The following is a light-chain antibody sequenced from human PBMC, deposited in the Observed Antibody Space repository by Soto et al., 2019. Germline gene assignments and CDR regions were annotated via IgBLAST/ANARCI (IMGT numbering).Light chain of an antibody. V-gene: IGKV1-5*03. CDR3: LQYNSYPWT. Sequence: DMQMTQSPSTRSASVGDRVTITCRASQSISSWLPWYQQKPGKAPKLLIYKASSLESGVPSRFSGSGSGTEFTLTISSLQPDDFAAYYCLQYNSYPWTFGQGTKVEIK. J-gene: IGKJ1*01. CDR1: QSISSW. CDR2: KAS.